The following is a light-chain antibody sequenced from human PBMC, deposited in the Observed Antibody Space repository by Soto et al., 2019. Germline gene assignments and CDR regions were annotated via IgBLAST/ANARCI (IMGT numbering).Light chain of an antibody. CDR1: HSVSDN. CDR2: GAS. J-gene: IGKJ4*01. V-gene: IGKV3-15*01. Sequence: ETVMTQSPDTLSLSPVEIAKLYFISSHSVSDNLAWYQPRPSQGPRLLIYGASTRATGTPARFSGSGSGTEFTLTISSLQSEDFAVYYCQQYIRWPLNCGGGTKG. CDR3: QQYIRWPLN.